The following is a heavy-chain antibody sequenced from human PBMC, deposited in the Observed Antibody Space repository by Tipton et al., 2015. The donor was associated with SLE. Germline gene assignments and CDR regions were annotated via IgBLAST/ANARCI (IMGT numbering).Heavy chain of an antibody. CDR3: ARARDNFWSGADNWFDP. CDR1: GGSFSGYY. V-gene: IGHV4-34*01. Sequence: TLSLTCAVYGGSFSGYYWSWIRQPPGKGLEWIGEMDHSGITNYNPSLKSRVTISVETSKNHFSLTLSSVTAADTAVYYCARARDNFWSGADNWFDPWGQGTLVTVSS. J-gene: IGHJ5*02. CDR2: MDHSGIT. D-gene: IGHD3-3*01.